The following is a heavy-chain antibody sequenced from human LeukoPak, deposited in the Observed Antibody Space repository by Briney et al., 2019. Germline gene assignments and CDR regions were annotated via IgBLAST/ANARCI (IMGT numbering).Heavy chain of an antibody. CDR2: IKQDGSEK. Sequence: GGSLRLSCAASGFTFSSYWMSWVRQAPGKGLEWVANIKQDGSEKYYVDSVKGRFTISRDNAKNSLYLQMNSLRAEDTAVYYCARDLGIAAAHDAFDIWGQGTMVTVSS. CDR3: ARDLGIAAAHDAFDI. D-gene: IGHD6-13*01. J-gene: IGHJ3*02. CDR1: GFTFSSYW. V-gene: IGHV3-7*01.